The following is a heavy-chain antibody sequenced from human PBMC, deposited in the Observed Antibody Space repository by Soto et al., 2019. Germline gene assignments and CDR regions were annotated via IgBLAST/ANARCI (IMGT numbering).Heavy chain of an antibody. J-gene: IGHJ6*02. D-gene: IGHD3-16*01. CDR3: ARDGGRMDHYYYGMDV. V-gene: IGHV3-21*01. CDR2: ISSSSSYI. CDR1: GFTFSRYS. Sequence: EVQLVESGGGLVKPGGSLRLSCSASGFTFSRYSMNWVRQAPGKGLEWVSSISSSSSYIYYADSVKGRFTISRDNAKNSLYLQMNSLRAEDTAVYYCARDGGRMDHYYYGMDVWGQWTTVTCSS.